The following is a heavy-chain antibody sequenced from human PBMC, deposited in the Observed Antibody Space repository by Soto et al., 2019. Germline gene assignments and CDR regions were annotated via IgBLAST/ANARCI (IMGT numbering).Heavy chain of an antibody. Sequence: ASVKVSCKASGGTFSSYAISWVRQAPGQGLEWMGGIIPIFGTANYAQKFQGRVTITADESTSTAYMELSSLRSEDTAVYYCAADIVVVPAAMSGADEYYYYGMDVWGQGTTVTVSS. J-gene: IGHJ6*02. CDR1: GGTFSSYA. V-gene: IGHV1-69*13. D-gene: IGHD2-2*01. CDR2: IIPIFGTA. CDR3: AADIVVVPAAMSGADEYYYYGMDV.